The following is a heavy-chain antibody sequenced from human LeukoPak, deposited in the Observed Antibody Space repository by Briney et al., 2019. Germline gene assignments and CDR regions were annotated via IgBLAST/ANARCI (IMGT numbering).Heavy chain of an antibody. CDR3: ARRRSGGPFDAFDI. CDR1: GYTFTSYG. J-gene: IGHJ3*02. CDR2: ISAYNGNT. V-gene: IGHV1-18*01. D-gene: IGHD1-26*01. Sequence: GASVKVSYKASGYTFTSYGISWVRQAPGQGLEWMGWISAYNGNTNYAQKLQGRVTMTTDTSTSTAHMELSSLRSEDTAVYYCARRRSGGPFDAFDIWGQGTMVTVSS.